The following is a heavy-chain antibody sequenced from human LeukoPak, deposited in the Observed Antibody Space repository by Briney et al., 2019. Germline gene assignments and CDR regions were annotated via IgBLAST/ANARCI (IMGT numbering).Heavy chain of an antibody. Sequence: SQTLSLTCTVSGGSISSGDYYWSWIRQPPGKGLEWIGYIYYSGSTYYNPSLKSRVTISVDTSKNQFSLKLSSVTAADTAVYYCARAGCFGEGAHFDYWGQGTLVTVSS. CDR1: GGSISSGDYY. CDR2: IYYSGST. V-gene: IGHV4-30-4*08. J-gene: IGHJ4*02. D-gene: IGHD3-10*01. CDR3: ARAGCFGEGAHFDY.